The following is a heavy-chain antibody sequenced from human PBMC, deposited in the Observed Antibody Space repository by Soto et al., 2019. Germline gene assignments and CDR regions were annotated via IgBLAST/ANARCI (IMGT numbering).Heavy chain of an antibody. CDR3: ARRIMITFGGVIAYYFDY. J-gene: IGHJ4*02. CDR1: GGSISSGDYY. CDR2: IYYSGST. V-gene: IGHV4-30-4*01. Sequence: PSETVSLTSPFSGGSISSGDYYWSWIRQPPGKCLEWIGYIYYSGSTYYNPSLKSRVTISVDTSKNQFSLKLSSVTAADTAVYYCARRIMITFGGVIAYYFDYWGQGTLVNVAS. D-gene: IGHD3-16*02.